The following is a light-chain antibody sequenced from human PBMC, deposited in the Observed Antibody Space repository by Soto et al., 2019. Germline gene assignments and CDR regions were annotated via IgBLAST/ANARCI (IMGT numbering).Light chain of an antibody. J-gene: IGKJ2*01. CDR2: GAS. V-gene: IGKV3-20*01. CDR3: HQFGSSPRAFT. CDR1: QSVSTRY. Sequence: ESMLTQSPGTLSLSPGERATLSCRASQSVSTRYLAWYQQKPGQAPRLLIYGASIRDAGIPDRFSSSGTGTDFTLTISRLEPEDFAVYYGHQFGSSPRAFTFGQGTKLEI.